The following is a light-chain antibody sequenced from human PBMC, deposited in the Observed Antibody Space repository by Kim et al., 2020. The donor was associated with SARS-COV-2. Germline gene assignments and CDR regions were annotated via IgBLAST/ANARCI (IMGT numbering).Light chain of an antibody. CDR2: WAS. CDR3: HQYYTIPLT. V-gene: IGKV4-1*01. CDR1: QSVLHSSNNKNY. Sequence: DVVMTQSPDSLAVSLGERATINCKSSQSVLHSSNNKNYLAWYRQKPGQPPKLLIYWASTRESGVPGRFSGSGSGTDFTLTISSLQAEDVAVYYCHQYYTIPLTFGGGTKLEIK. J-gene: IGKJ4*01.